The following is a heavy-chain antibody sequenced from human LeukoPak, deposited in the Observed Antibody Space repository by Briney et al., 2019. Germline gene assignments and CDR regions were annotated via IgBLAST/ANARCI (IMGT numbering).Heavy chain of an antibody. Sequence: PGGSLRLSCAASGFIFSSYWMHWVRQAPGKGLVWVSRINSDASNTNYADSVKGRFTISRDNAKSTLFLQMNSLRAEDTAVYYCVRDRPAKYFGASVDAFDLWGQGTMVTVSS. V-gene: IGHV3-74*01. CDR3: VRDRPAKYFGASVDAFDL. CDR2: INSDASNT. J-gene: IGHJ3*01. CDR1: GFIFSSYW. D-gene: IGHD4/OR15-4a*01.